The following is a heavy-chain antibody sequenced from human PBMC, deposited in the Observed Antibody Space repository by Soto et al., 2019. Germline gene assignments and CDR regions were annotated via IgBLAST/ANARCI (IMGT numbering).Heavy chain of an antibody. CDR1: GFTFSSYR. D-gene: IGHD5-12*01. V-gene: IGHV3-7*01. J-gene: IGHJ6*03. CDR2: IKQDGSEK. Sequence: GSLRLSCAASGFTFSSYRMSWVRQAPGKGLEWVANIKQDGSEKYYVDSVKGRFTISRDNAKNSLYLQMNSLRAEDTAVYYCARGGYEAYYYYYMDVWGKATTVTVSS. CDR3: ARGGYEAYYYYYMDV.